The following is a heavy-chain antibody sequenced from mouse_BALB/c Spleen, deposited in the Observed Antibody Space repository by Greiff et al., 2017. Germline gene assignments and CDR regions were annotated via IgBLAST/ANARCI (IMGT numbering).Heavy chain of an antibody. CDR1: GFNIKDYY. CDR2: IDPENGDT. D-gene: IGHD2-10*01. CDR3: TYYGNGAMDY. J-gene: IGHJ4*01. Sequence: VQLKQSGAELVRSGASVKLSCTASGFNIKDYYMHWVKQRPEQGLEWIGWIDPENGDTEYAPKFQGKATMTADTSSNTAYLQLSSLTSEDTAVYYCTYYGNGAMDYWGQGTSVTVSS. V-gene: IGHV14-4*02.